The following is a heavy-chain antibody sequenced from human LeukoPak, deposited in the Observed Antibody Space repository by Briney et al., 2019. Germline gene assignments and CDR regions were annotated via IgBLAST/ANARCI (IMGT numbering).Heavy chain of an antibody. Sequence: ASVKVSCKASGYTFTSYGISWVRQAPGQGLEWMGWISAYNGNTNYAQKLQGRVTMTTDTSTSTAYMELSSLRSEDTAVYYCARDAGDCSSTSCYIDYWGQGTLVTVSS. CDR2: ISAYNGNT. J-gene: IGHJ4*02. CDR1: GYTFTSYG. CDR3: ARDAGDCSSTSCYIDY. D-gene: IGHD2-2*01. V-gene: IGHV1-18*01.